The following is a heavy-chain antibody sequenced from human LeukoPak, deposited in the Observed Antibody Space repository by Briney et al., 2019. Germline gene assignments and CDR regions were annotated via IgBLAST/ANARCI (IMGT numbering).Heavy chain of an antibody. CDR3: AGGRTDIVVVPATLRNYYFDY. CDR2: MNPKSGNT. J-gene: IGHJ4*02. V-gene: IGHV1-8*03. D-gene: IGHD2-2*01. CDR1: GYTFTSYD. Sequence: ASVKVSCKASGYTFTSYDINWVRQVTGQGLEWMGWMNPKSGNTGYAQKFQGRVTITRNTSISTAYMEVSSLRYEDTAVYYCAGGRTDIVVVPATLRNYYFDYWGQGTPVTVSS.